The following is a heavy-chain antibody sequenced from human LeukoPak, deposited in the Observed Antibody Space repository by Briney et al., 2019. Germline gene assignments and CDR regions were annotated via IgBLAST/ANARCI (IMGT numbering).Heavy chain of an antibody. CDR3: ARWFGEFDFDY. CDR1: GYTFTGYY. CDR2: ISAYNGNT. Sequence: ASVKVSCKASGYTFTGYYMHWVRQAPGQGLEWIGWISAYNGNTNYAQKLQGRVTMTTDTSTSTAYMELRSLRSDDTAVYYCARWFGEFDFDYWGQGTLVTVSS. D-gene: IGHD3-10*01. V-gene: IGHV1-18*04. J-gene: IGHJ4*02.